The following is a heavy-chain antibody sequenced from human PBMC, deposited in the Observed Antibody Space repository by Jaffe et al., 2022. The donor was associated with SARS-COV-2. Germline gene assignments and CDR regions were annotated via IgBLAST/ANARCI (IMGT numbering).Heavy chain of an antibody. CDR3: ARGSEMAFDI. Sequence: QVQLVESGGGVVQPGRSLRLSCAASGFTFTSYAMHWVRQAPGKGLEWVAVISYDESNKYYADSVKGRFTISRDNSKNTLHVQMNSLRVEDTAVYYCARGSEMAFDIWGQGTLVTVSS. V-gene: IGHV3-30*04. CDR2: ISYDESNK. J-gene: IGHJ3*02. D-gene: IGHD3-10*01. CDR1: GFTFTSYA.